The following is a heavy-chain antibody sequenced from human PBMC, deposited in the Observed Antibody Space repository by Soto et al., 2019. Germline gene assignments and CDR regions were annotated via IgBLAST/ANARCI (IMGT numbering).Heavy chain of an antibody. V-gene: IGHV3-23*01. CDR2: ISDTGGST. D-gene: IGHD1-1*01. CDR3: AKEQSWKATDY. J-gene: IGHJ4*02. CDR1: GFTFSNYA. Sequence: EVQLLESGGGLVQPGGSLRLSCAASGFTFSNYAMSWVRQAPGRGLEWVSIISDTGGSTYYADSVKGRFTISRDNSKNTLYLQMNSLRAEDTALYYCAKEQSWKATDYWGQGTLVTIFS.